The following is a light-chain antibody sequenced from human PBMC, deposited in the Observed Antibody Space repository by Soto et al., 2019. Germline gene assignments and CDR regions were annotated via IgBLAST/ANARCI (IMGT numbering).Light chain of an antibody. Sequence: QSALTQPRSVSGSPRQSVTISCTGTSSDVGTYNSVSWYQQYPGKGPKLVLYDATKRPSGVPDRFSGSKSGNTASLTISDLQIEDEADYHCCAYAGSYTLLFGGGTKLTVL. CDR2: DAT. CDR1: SSDVGTYNS. CDR3: CAYAGSYTLL. V-gene: IGLV2-11*01. J-gene: IGLJ2*01.